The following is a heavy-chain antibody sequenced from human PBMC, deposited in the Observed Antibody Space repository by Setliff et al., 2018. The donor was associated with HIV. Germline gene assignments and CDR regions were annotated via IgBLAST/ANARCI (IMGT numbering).Heavy chain of an antibody. CDR3: ARVNPGPAAATKFFDY. J-gene: IGHJ4*02. V-gene: IGHV3-48*03. Sequence: GGSLRLSCAASGFTFRSYEMNWVRQAPGKGLEWISYISSSTGTTKYYADSVKGRFTISRDNAKNSLFLQMNSLRVEDTALYYCARVNPGPAAATKFFDYWGQGTLVTVSS. CDR2: ISSSTGTTK. CDR1: GFTFRSYE. D-gene: IGHD6-13*01.